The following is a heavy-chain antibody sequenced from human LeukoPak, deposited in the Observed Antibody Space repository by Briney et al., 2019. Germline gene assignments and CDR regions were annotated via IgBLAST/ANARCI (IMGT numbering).Heavy chain of an antibody. CDR3: ARARFDWSPWAFDY. J-gene: IGHJ4*02. D-gene: IGHD3-9*01. CDR2: IYYSGST. V-gene: IGHV4-59*01. CDR1: GDSISSYY. Sequence: SETLSLTCTVSGDSISSYYWSWIRQPPGKGLEWIGYIYYSGSTNCNPSLKSRVTISVDTSKNQFSLKLSSVTAADTAVYYCARARFDWSPWAFDYWGQGTLVTVSS.